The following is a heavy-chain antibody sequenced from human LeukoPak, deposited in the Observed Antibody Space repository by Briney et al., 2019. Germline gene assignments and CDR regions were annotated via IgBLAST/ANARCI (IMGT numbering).Heavy chain of an antibody. J-gene: IGHJ6*03. CDR1: GGSISTYY. Sequence: SETLSLTCTVSGGSISTYYWIWIRQPPGKGLEWIGYIYYSGGTNYNPSLKSRGTISVDTSKNQFSLKLSSVTAADTAVYYCARDKQLLWFGELLSHRAYYYYYMDVWGKGTTVTISS. CDR3: ARDKQLLWFGELLSHRAYYYYYMDV. D-gene: IGHD3-10*01. CDR2: IYYSGGT. V-gene: IGHV4-59*01.